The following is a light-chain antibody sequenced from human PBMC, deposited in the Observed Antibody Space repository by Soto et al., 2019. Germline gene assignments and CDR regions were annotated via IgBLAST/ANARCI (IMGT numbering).Light chain of an antibody. Sequence: QSALTQPASVSGSPGQSITISCTGTSSDIGGFNYVSWYRQHPGKAPKLMIYEVTNRPSGVSNRFSGSKSGNTASLTISGLQAEDEADYYCSSYAGSNNYVLGTAKKVTVX. V-gene: IGLV2-14*01. CDR1: SSDIGGFNY. J-gene: IGLJ1*01. CDR2: EVT. CDR3: SSYAGSNNYV.